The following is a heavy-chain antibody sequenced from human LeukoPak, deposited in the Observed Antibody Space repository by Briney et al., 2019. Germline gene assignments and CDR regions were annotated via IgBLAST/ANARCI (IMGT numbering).Heavy chain of an antibody. Sequence: GGSVRLFGAASGFILSSYSMLWVRQAPGKGLEFVSAYYASSVKGRFTISRDNSKNTLYLQMGSLRAEDVAVYYCARVGLGSGLDYWGQGTLVTVSS. V-gene: IGHV3-64*01. J-gene: IGHJ4*02. D-gene: IGHD1-26*01. CDR1: GFILSSYS. CDR3: ARVGLGSGLDY.